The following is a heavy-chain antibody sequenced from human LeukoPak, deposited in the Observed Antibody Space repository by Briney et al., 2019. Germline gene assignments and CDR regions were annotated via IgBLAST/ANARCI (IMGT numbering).Heavy chain of an antibody. V-gene: IGHV1-18*03. Sequence: ASVKVSCKASGYTFTSYGISWVRQAPGQGLEWMGWISAYNGNTNYAQKLQGRVTMTTDTSTSTAYMELRSLRSEDMAVYYCARSPDYYYYMDVWGKGTTVTVSS. J-gene: IGHJ6*03. CDR3: ARSPDYYYYMDV. CDR1: GYTFTSYG. CDR2: ISAYNGNT.